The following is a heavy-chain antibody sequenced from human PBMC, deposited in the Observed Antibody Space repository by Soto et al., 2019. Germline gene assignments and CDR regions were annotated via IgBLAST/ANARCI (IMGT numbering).Heavy chain of an antibody. Sequence: QVQLVQSGAEVKKPGASVKVSYKASGYTFTSYGITWVRQTPGQGLEWMGWISAYNGNTNYAQKLQCRVTMTTDTTTSTAYMELRSLRSDDTAVYYCARDRDTDYGGNADWYFDLWGRGTLVTVSS. D-gene: IGHD4-17*01. CDR3: ARDRDTDYGGNADWYFDL. J-gene: IGHJ2*01. CDR1: GYTFTSYG. CDR2: ISAYNGNT. V-gene: IGHV1-18*01.